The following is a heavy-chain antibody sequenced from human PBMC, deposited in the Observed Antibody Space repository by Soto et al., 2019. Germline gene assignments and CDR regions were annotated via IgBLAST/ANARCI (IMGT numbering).Heavy chain of an antibody. CDR2: MNPNSGNT. V-gene: IGHV1-8*01. Sequence: QVQLEQSGAEVKKPGASVKVSCKASGYTFTSYDINWVRQATGQGLEWMGWMNPNSGNTGYAQKFQGRVTMTRNTSISTXYMELSSLXXXXXXVXYCAREKRCMDVWGQGTTVTVSS. CDR3: AREKRCMDV. CDR1: GYTFTSYD. J-gene: IGHJ6*02.